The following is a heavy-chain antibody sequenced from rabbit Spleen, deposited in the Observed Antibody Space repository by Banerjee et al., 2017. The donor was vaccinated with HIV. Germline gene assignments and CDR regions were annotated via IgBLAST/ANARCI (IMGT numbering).Heavy chain of an antibody. CDR1: GFSFSSNW. CDR3: ARDLTEFIGWNFGW. Sequence: LEESGGGLVKPGGTLTLTCTVSGFSFSSNWICWVRQAPGKGLEWIGCIGAGSSGNTYYATWAKGRFTITRSTSLNTVTLQLNSLTAADTATYFCARDLTEFIGWNFGWWGQGTLVTVS. V-gene: IGHV1S45*01. J-gene: IGHJ4*01. D-gene: IGHD4-1*01. CDR2: IGAGSSGNT.